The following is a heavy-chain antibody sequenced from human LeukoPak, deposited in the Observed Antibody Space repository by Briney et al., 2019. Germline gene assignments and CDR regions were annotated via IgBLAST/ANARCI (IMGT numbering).Heavy chain of an antibody. V-gene: IGHV4-4*02. J-gene: IGHJ4*02. CDR3: ASLDDYGDYGGY. CDR2: IYHSGST. D-gene: IGHD4-17*01. CDR1: GGSISSSNW. Sequence: PSETLSLTCAVSGGSISSSNWWSWVPQPPGKGLEWIGEIYHSGSTNYNPSLKSRVTISVDKSKNQFSLKLSSVTAADTAVYYCASLDDYGDYGGYWGQGTLVTVSS.